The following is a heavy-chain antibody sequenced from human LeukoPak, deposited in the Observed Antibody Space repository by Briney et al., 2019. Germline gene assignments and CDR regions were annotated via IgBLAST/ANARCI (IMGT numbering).Heavy chain of an antibody. Sequence: SETLSLTCNVSGGSISSYYWNWIRQPPGKGLEWIGYIYYSGTTNYNPSLKSRVAISVDISKNQFSLKLSSVTAADTAVYYCARATQGYNWFDPWGQGTLVSVSS. CDR3: ARATQGYNWFDP. J-gene: IGHJ5*02. CDR1: GGSISSYY. V-gene: IGHV4-59*01. CDR2: IYYSGTT.